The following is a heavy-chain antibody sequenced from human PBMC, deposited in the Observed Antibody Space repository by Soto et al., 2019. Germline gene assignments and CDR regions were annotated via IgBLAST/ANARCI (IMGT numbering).Heavy chain of an antibody. J-gene: IGHJ5*02. CDR3: ARGQRFSDWFDP. Sequence: NPSETLSLTCSVSGGTISGYYWTWIRQPAGKGLEWIGRIYSSGNTKYNPSLQSRVTMPLDTSNNQFSLRLTSVTAADTAVYYCARGQRFSDWFDPWGRGTLVTVSS. V-gene: IGHV4-4*07. CDR1: GGTISGYY. D-gene: IGHD3-3*01. CDR2: IYSSGNT.